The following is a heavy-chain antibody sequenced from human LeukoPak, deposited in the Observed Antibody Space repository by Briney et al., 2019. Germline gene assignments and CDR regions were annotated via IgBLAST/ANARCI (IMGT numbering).Heavy chain of an antibody. CDR1: GFTFSKDD. J-gene: IGHJ4*02. Sequence: PGGSLRLSCAASGFTFSKDDFHWVRQAPGKGLEWVSYIVGSSSNMYYADSVKGRFTISRDNAKNSLYLQMGSLRAEDTAVYYCATDTPETAAFDYWGQGALVTVSS. V-gene: IGHV3-48*04. CDR3: ATDTPETAAFDY. CDR2: IVGSSSNM. D-gene: IGHD1-1*01.